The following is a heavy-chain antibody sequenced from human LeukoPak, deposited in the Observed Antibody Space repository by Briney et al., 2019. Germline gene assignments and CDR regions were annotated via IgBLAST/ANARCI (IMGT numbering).Heavy chain of an antibody. Sequence: RPGGSLRLSCVASGFTFSNAWMSWVRQAPGKGLEWVGRIRSKTDGGTTDYAAPVKGRFTISRDDSKNTLYLQMNSLKTGDTAVYYCTTDGDTKFNYYNYYMDVWGKGTTVTVSS. V-gene: IGHV3-15*01. D-gene: IGHD3-3*01. CDR3: TTDGDTKFNYYNYYMDV. CDR2: IRSKTDGGTT. CDR1: GFTFSNAW. J-gene: IGHJ6*03.